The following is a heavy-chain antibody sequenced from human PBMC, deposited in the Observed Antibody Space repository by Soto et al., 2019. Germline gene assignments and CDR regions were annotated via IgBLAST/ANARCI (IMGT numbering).Heavy chain of an antibody. D-gene: IGHD3-16*02. CDR3: ASSRRRASASYRTDNFFYYGIDV. J-gene: IGHJ6*02. CDR1: GYNFANYW. V-gene: IGHV5-51*01. Sequence: PGESLKISCKGSGYNFANYWIGWVRQMPGKGLEWVGVIFPGDSGPRYSPSFQGQVTISDDKSISTAYLRWSSLKASDTAIYYCASSRRRASASYRTDNFFYYGIDVWGQGTTVTVSS. CDR2: IFPGDSGP.